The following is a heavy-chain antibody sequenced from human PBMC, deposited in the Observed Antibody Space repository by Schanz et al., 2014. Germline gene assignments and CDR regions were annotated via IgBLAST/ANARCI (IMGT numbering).Heavy chain of an antibody. J-gene: IGHJ4*02. V-gene: IGHV3-23*01. D-gene: IGHD2-21*01. Sequence: EVQLLESGGALEQPGGSLRLSCAASGITFSDYAMSWVRQAPGKGLEWVSTIASGGSHTFYADSVTGRFTISGDNSKNTLFLQMNSLRVEDTAVYFCTTDCCSWAKGDAGLQDSWGQGTLVTVSS. CDR1: GITFSDYA. CDR3: TTDCCSWAKGDAGLQDS. CDR2: IASGGSHT.